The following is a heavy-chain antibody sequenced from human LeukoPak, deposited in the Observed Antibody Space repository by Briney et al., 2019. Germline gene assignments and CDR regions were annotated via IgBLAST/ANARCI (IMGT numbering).Heavy chain of an antibody. D-gene: IGHD4-11*01. CDR2: ISSSGAVT. Sequence: GGSLRLSCAASEFTFTNYAMSWARQAPGEGLEWVSAISSSGAVTSYTNSVRGRFTISRDNSKNTVYLQMNSLTAEDTAIYYCARSLQESARPPFAPWGRGTLV. V-gene: IGHV3-23*01. J-gene: IGHJ5*02. CDR3: ARSLQESARPPFAP. CDR1: EFTFTNYA.